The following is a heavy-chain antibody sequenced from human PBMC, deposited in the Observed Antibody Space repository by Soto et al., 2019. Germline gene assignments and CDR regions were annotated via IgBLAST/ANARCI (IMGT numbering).Heavy chain of an antibody. V-gene: IGHV1-69*13. D-gene: IGHD1-20*01. CDR3: ARDHYGITGMGSNWFDP. CDR2: IIPIFGTA. Sequence: SVKVSCKASGGTFSSYAISWVRQAPGQGLEWMGGIIPIFGTANYAQKFQGRVTITADESTSTAYMELSSLRSEDTAVYYCARDHYGITGMGSNWFDPWGQGTLVTVSS. J-gene: IGHJ5*02. CDR1: GGTFSSYA.